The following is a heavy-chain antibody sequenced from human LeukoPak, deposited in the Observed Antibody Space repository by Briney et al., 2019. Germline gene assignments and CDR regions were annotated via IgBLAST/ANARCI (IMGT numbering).Heavy chain of an antibody. D-gene: IGHD3-16*01. CDR2: MNQDGSAK. V-gene: IGHV3-7*01. CDR3: ATYTHWVAGDV. Sequence: GGSLRLSCAASGFTFSDSWMSWVRQAPGKGLEWVANMNQDGSAKGYVDSVKGRFTISRDNARNSQYLQMSSLRPEDTAVYYCATYTHWVAGDVWGQGTTVTVSS. J-gene: IGHJ6*02. CDR1: GFTFSDSW.